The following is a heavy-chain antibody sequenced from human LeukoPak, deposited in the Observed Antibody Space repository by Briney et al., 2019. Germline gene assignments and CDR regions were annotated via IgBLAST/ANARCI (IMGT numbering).Heavy chain of an antibody. D-gene: IGHD6-19*01. CDR2: ISGSGGST. J-gene: IGHJ4*02. CDR3: AKDPLSIAVAGTDDDY. CDR1: GFTFSSYA. Sequence: PGGSLRLSCAASGFTFSSYAMSWVRQAPGKGLEWVSAISGSGGSTYYADSVKGRLTISRDNSKKTLYLKMNSLRAEDTAVYYCAKDPLSIAVAGTDDDYWGQGTLVTVSS. V-gene: IGHV3-23*01.